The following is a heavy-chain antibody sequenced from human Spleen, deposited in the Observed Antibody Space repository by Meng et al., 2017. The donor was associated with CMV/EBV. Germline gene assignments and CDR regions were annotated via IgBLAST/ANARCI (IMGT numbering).Heavy chain of an antibody. CDR2: ISSSSSYI. CDR1: GFTFSSYS. CDR3: ARFVKDTSSWYKNYFDH. J-gene: IGHJ4*02. Sequence: LSLTCAASGFTFSSYSMNWVRQAPGKGLEWVSSISSSSSYIYYADSVKGRFTISRDNAKNSLYLQLNRLRADDTAVYYCARFVKDTSSWYKNYFDHWGQGTLVTVSS. V-gene: IGHV3-21*01. D-gene: IGHD6-13*01.